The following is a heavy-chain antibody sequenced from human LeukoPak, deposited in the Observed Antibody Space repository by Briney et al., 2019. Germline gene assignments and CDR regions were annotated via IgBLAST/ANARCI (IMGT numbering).Heavy chain of an antibody. J-gene: IGHJ4*02. D-gene: IGHD5-12*01. CDR2: ISGSGEAT. Sequence: GASLRLSCAASGFTFGNFALSWVRQAPGKGLEWISSISGSGEATYFADSVWGRLTISRDNSKDMLSLQMNSLRVDDTAVYYCAKDPGFSGNEPVSYFDYWGQGILVTVTS. V-gene: IGHV3-23*01. CDR3: AKDPGFSGNEPVSYFDY. CDR1: GFTFGNFA.